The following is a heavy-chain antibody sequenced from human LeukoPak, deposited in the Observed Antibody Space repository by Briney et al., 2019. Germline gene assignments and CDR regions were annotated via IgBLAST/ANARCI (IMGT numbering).Heavy chain of an antibody. CDR1: GFTLSRHT. Sequence: GGSLRLSCAASGFTLSRHTMTWVRQAPGKGLEWMANIRQDGGAAYYGGSVKGRFTISRDNAKNSVFLQMNNLRADDTAVYYCATSKDTAGGPYWGQGTLVTVSS. D-gene: IGHD5-18*01. CDR2: IRQDGGAA. V-gene: IGHV3-7*01. CDR3: ATSKDTAGGPY. J-gene: IGHJ4*02.